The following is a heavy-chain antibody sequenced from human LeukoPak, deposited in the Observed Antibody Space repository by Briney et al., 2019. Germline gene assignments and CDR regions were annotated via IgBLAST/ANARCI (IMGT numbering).Heavy chain of an antibody. CDR1: GYTFTSHG. CDR2: ISTYNGNT. CDR3: ARDGAYHDSSGSYYGVGDDF. V-gene: IGHV1-18*01. J-gene: IGHJ4*02. D-gene: IGHD3-22*01. Sequence: ASVKVSCKASGYTFTSHGISWVRQAPGQGLEWMGWISTYNGNTNYAQKFQVRVTMTTDTSTTTAYMELRSLRSDDTAVYYCARDGAYHDSSGSYYGVGDDFWGQGTLVTVSS.